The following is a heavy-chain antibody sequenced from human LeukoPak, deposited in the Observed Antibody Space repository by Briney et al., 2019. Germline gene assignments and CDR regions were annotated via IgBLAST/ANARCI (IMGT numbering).Heavy chain of an antibody. Sequence: GGSLRLSGAASGFTFSSYSMTWVRQAPGKGLEWVSSISSSSSYIYYADSVKGRFTISRDNAKNSLYLQMNSLRAEDTAVYYCGTDPRSMVPDYWGQGTLVTVSS. V-gene: IGHV3-21*01. CDR1: GFTFSSYS. J-gene: IGHJ4*02. D-gene: IGHD3-10*01. CDR2: ISSSSSYI. CDR3: GTDPRSMVPDY.